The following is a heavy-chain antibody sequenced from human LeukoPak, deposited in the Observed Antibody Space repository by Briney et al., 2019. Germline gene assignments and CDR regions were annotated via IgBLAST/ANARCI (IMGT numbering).Heavy chain of an antibody. CDR1: GFTFSSYE. CDR3: ARAYGGYYLGGYYFDY. Sequence: GGSLRLSCAASGFTFSSYEMNWVRQAPGKGLEWVSYISSSGSTIYYADSVKGRFTISRDNAKNSLYLQMNSLRAEDTAVYYCARAYGGYYLGGYYFDYWGQGTLVTVSS. J-gene: IGHJ4*02. CDR2: ISSSGSTI. V-gene: IGHV3-48*03. D-gene: IGHD3-22*01.